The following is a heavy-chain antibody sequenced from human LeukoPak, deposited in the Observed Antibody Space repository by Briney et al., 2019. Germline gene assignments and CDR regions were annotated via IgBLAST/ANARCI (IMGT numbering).Heavy chain of an antibody. Sequence: GGSLRLSCAASGFTFSSYGMHWVRQAPGKGLEWVAVIWYDGSNKYYADSVKGRFTTSRDNSKNTLYLQMNSLRAEDTAVYYCARDTERGYCSSTSCYKYRWFDPWGQGTLVTVSS. CDR1: GFTFSSYG. D-gene: IGHD2-2*02. V-gene: IGHV3-33*08. CDR3: ARDTERGYCSSTSCYKYRWFDP. J-gene: IGHJ5*02. CDR2: IWYDGSNK.